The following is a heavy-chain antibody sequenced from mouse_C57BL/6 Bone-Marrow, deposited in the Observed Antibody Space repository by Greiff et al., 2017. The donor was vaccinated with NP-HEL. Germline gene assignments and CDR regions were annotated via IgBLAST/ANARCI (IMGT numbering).Heavy chain of an antibody. V-gene: IGHV3-6*01. CDR3: ARDGDGLGYFDV. CDR2: ISYDGSN. J-gene: IGHJ1*03. D-gene: IGHD2-3*01. Sequence: EVKLVESGPGLVKPSQSLSLTCSVTGYSITSGYYWNWIRQFPGNKLEWMGYISYDGSNNYNPSLKNRISITRDTSKNQFFLKLNSVTTEDTATYYCARDGDGLGYFDVWGTGTTVTVSS. CDR1: GYSITSGYY.